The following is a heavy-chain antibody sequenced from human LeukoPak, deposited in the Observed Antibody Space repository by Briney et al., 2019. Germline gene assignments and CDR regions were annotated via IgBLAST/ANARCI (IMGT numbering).Heavy chain of an antibody. V-gene: IGHV4-30-4*01. CDR1: GGSISSGDYY. D-gene: IGHD2-21*02. J-gene: IGHJ4*02. CDR3: ARVVVTECFDY. Sequence: SETLSLTCTVSGGSISSGDYYWSWIRQPPGKGLEWIGYIYYSGSTYYNPSLKSRVPISVDTSKNQFSLKLSPVTAADTAVYYCARVVVTECFDYWGQGTLVTVSS. CDR2: IYYSGST.